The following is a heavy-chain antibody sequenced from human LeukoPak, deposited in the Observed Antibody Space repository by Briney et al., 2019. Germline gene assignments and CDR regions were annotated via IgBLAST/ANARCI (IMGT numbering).Heavy chain of an antibody. CDR1: GSTFSNLW. D-gene: IGHD6-19*01. J-gene: IGHJ4*02. CDR2: IRQDGRRK. Sequence: GGSLRLSCEVSGSTFSNLWMSWVRQAPGKGLEWVASIRQDGRRKDYFDSVKGRFTVSRDNAKNSLFLQMNSLRVEDTAMYYCISGSGWIFDNWGQGTLVTVST. CDR3: ISGSGWIFDN. V-gene: IGHV3-7*01.